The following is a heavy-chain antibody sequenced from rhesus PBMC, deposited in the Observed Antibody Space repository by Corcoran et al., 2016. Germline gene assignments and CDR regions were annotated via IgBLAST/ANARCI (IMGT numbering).Heavy chain of an antibody. Sequence: QVQLVQSGAEVKKPGASVKVSCKAAGFTFGSYAISGVRQAPGQGLEWLGVIIPIVGITNYAEKFQGRVTITADTSTSTAYMELSSLRSEDTAVYYCARGGGSNYYSDYWGQGVLVTVSS. D-gene: IGHD4-23*01. CDR1: GFTFGSYA. J-gene: IGHJ4*01. CDR3: ARGGGSNYYSDY. V-gene: IGHV1-198*02. CDR2: IIPIVGIT.